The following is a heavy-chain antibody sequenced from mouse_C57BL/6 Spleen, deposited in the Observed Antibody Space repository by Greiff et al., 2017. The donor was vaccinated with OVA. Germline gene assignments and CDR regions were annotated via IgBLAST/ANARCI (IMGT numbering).Heavy chain of an antibody. CDR2: INPNNGGT. J-gene: IGHJ2*01. Sequence: EVQLQQSGPELVKPGASVKISCKASGYTFTDYYMNWVKPSHGKSLEWIGDINPNNGGTSYNQKFKGKATLTVDKSSSTAYMELRSLTSEDSAVYYCARDGSSSDFDYWGQGTTLTVSS. CDR3: ARDGSSSDFDY. D-gene: IGHD1-1*01. V-gene: IGHV1-26*01. CDR1: GYTFTDYY.